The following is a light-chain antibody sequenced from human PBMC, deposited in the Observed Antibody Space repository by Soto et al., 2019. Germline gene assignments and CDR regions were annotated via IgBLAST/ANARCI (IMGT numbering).Light chain of an antibody. J-gene: IGKJ5*01. CDR2: GAS. CDR3: QQYGSSPPT. Sequence: EILLTQSPATLSVSPGEGLSLSCRASESVDINLAWYQQKPGQAPRLLIYGASTRATDMPGTFSGRGSGTDFTLTISRLEPEDFAVYYCQQYGSSPPTFGQGTRLEI. CDR1: ESVDIN. V-gene: IGKV3-20*01.